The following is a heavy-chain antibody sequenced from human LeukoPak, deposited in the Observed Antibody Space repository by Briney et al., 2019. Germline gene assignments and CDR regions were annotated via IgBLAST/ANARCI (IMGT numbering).Heavy chain of an antibody. CDR2: IHSSGST. D-gene: IGHD1-14*01. V-gene: IGHV4-4*07. CDR1: GGSIISYY. CDR3: TRGGTRNDY. Sequence: SETLSLNCSVSGGSIISYYWSWIRQPAGEGLEWIGRIHSSGSTNYNPSLKSRVTLSVDTARNQLSLNLQSVTAADTATYYCTRGGTRNDYWGRGTRVTVSS. J-gene: IGHJ4*02.